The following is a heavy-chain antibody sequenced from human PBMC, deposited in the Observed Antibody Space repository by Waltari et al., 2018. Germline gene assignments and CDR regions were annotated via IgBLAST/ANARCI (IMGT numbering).Heavy chain of an antibody. CDR3: ARWDTAMVD. CDR2: ISGSAPGT. J-gene: IGHJ4*02. D-gene: IGHD5-18*01. CDR1: GFTFRSYS. Sequence: DVQLLESGGGLVQPGGSLTVSCEGPGFTFRSYSMSWFRKAPGKGLEWVSAISGSAPGTYYADSVKGRFTTSRDNSNNILYLQMNNLRAEDTAVYYCARWDTAMVDWGQGTLVTVSS. V-gene: IGHV3-23*01.